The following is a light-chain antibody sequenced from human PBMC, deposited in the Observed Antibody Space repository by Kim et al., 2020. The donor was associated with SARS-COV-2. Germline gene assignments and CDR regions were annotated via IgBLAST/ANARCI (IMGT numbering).Light chain of an antibody. Sequence: VSPGKSATLSCRASQSVSSILAWYQQKPGQAPRLLIYGASTRATGIPARFSGSGSGTKFTLTISSLQSEDFAVYYCQQYNNWPPYTFGQGTKLEI. CDR3: QQYNNWPPYT. CDR1: QSVSSI. V-gene: IGKV3-15*01. CDR2: GAS. J-gene: IGKJ2*01.